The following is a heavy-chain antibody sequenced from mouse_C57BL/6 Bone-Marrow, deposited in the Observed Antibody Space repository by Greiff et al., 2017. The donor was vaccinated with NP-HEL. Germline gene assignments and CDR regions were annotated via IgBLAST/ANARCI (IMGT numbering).Heavy chain of an antibody. J-gene: IGHJ1*03. CDR2: IYPRSGNT. V-gene: IGHV1-81*01. CDR3: AHYDLWYFDV. D-gene: IGHD2-4*01. Sequence: VQLQESGAELARPGASVKLSCKASGYTFTSYGISWVKQRTGQGLEWIGEIYPRSGNTYYNEKFKGKATLTADKSSSTAYMELRSLTSEDSAVYFCAHYDLWYFDVWGTGTTVTVSS. CDR1: GYTFTSYG.